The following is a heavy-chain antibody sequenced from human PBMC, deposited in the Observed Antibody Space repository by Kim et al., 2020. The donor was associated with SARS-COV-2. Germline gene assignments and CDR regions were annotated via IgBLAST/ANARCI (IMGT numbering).Heavy chain of an antibody. V-gene: IGHV3-30-3*01. D-gene: IGHD1-26*01. Sequence: GGSLRLSCAASGFTFISYAMHWVRQAPGKGLEWVAVISYDGSNKYYADSVKGRFTISRDNSKNTLYLQMNTMRAEDTAAYYCARALGGSYYYGMDVRGQG. CDR3: ARALGGSYYYGMDV. CDR1: GFTFISYA. CDR2: ISYDGSNK. J-gene: IGHJ6*02.